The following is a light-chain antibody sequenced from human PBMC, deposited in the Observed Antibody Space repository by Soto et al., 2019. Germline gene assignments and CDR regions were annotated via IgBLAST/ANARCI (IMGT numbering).Light chain of an antibody. Sequence: QSVLTQPPSVSAAPGQKVTISCSGSSSNTGKNYVSWYQQLPGTAPKLLIYENNKRPSGIPDRFSGSKPGTSATLGITGLQTGDEADYYCGTWDSSLSGGVFGGGTKLTVL. CDR3: GTWDSSLSGGV. CDR1: SSNTGKNY. V-gene: IGLV1-51*02. CDR2: ENN. J-gene: IGLJ3*02.